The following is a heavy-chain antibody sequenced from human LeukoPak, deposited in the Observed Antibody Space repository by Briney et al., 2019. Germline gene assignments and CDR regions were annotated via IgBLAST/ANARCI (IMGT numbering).Heavy chain of an antibody. CDR1: GSTFNTYG. J-gene: IGHJ5*01. CDR2: IRFDGSDK. D-gene: IGHD1-7*01. V-gene: IGHV3-30*02. Sequence: GGSLRLSCAASGSTFNTYGMHWVRQAPGKGLEWVAFIRFDGSDKYYADSVKGRFTISRDTSKSTLYLQMNSLRSEDTAVYYCAKEWNNWNYENWFDSWGQETLVTVSS. CDR3: AKEWNNWNYENWFDS.